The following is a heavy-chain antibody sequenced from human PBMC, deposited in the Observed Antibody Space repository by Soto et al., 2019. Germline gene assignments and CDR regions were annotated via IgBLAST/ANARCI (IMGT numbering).Heavy chain of an antibody. CDR1: GFTFDDYA. J-gene: IGHJ6*02. CDR2: ISWNSGKK. Sequence: EVQVVESGGGLVQPGRSLRLSCAASGFTFDDYAMHWVRQVPGKGLEWVSGISWNSGKKNYGDSVKGRFTISRDNAKNSLYLQMNSLRAEDTALYYCAEGDSGSPSYGMDVWGQGTTVTVSS. V-gene: IGHV3-9*01. D-gene: IGHD6-6*01. CDR3: AEGDSGSPSYGMDV.